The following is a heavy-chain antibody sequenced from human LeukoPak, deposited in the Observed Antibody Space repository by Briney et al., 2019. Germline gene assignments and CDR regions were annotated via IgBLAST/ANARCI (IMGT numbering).Heavy chain of an antibody. Sequence: PSETLSRTCNGSGGSIRSYYWSWTRQSQRKDLEWIGYGYQGATTSYSPSPKRRVTIPAGMSKSHFSLKMRSATAADTAIYYCARDGGSLAYFDNWGQGTLVTDSA. CDR3: ARDGGSLAYFDN. D-gene: IGHD1-26*01. CDR1: GGSIRSYY. J-gene: IGHJ4*02. V-gene: IGHV4-4*08. CDR2: GYQGATT.